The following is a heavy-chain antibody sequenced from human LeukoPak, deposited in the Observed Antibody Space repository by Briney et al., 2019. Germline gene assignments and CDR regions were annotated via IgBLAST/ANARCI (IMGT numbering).Heavy chain of an antibody. Sequence: ASVKVSCKASGYTFTSYDINWVRQATGQGLEWMGWMNPNSGNTGYAQKFQGRVTMTRNTSISTAYMELSSLRSEDTAVYYCARLDRLWFGECAIMFDPWGQGTLVTVSS. J-gene: IGHJ5*02. V-gene: IGHV1-8*01. CDR3: ARLDRLWFGECAIMFDP. D-gene: IGHD3-10*01. CDR2: MNPNSGNT. CDR1: GYTFTSYD.